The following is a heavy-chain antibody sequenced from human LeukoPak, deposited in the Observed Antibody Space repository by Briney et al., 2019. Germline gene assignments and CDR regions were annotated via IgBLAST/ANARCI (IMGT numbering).Heavy chain of an antibody. CDR1: GFTFSTYV. CDR3: AKLERFHC. V-gene: IGHV3-23*01. Sequence: GGSLRLSCAASGFTFSTYVMNWVRPAPGKGPEWVSTISSGGGGTNYADSVKGRFTVSRDNSKNTLYLQMDSLRAEDTAIYYCAKLERFHCWGQGTLVTVSS. J-gene: IGHJ4*02. CDR2: ISSGGGGT.